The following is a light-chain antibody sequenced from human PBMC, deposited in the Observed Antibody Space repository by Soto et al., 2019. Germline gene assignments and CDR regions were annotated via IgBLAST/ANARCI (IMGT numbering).Light chain of an antibody. CDR1: QDISNY. CDR3: RQYDNLPSWT. CDR2: DAS. V-gene: IGKV1-33*01. Sequence: DIQMTQSPSSLSASVGDRVTITCQASQDISNYLNWYQQKPGKAPKLLIYDASNLETGVPSRFSESGYRKDFTFTISSLQPEDIAKYYCRQYDNLPSWTFGQGTKVEIK. J-gene: IGKJ1*01.